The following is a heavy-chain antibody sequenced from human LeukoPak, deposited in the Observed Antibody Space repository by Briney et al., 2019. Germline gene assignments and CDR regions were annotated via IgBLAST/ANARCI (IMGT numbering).Heavy chain of an antibody. Sequence: GGSLRLSCAASGFTFSSCWMSWVGQAQGKGLEWVAKIKKDGSEKYYVDSVKGRFTISRDNAKNSLYLQMNSLRAEDTAVYYCARWGVRDIVVVPAAISSLDVWGKGTTVTVSS. CDR3: ARWGVRDIVVVPAAISSLDV. CDR1: GFTFSSCW. V-gene: IGHV3-7*01. CDR2: IKKDGSEK. D-gene: IGHD2-2*01. J-gene: IGHJ6*04.